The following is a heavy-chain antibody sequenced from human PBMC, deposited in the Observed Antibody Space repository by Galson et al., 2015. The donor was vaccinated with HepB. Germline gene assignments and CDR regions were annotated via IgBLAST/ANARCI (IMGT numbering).Heavy chain of an antibody. D-gene: IGHD3-10*01. CDR1: GFTFSNYG. J-gene: IGHJ4*02. CDR3: ARDKFRGVKALEY. Sequence: SLRLSCAASGFTFSNYGMHWVRQAPGKGLEWVAVIWYDGSDKNYADSVKGRFTVSRDNSKNTVYMQMNSLRVEDTAVYFCARDKFRGVKALEYWGQGVLVTVSS. V-gene: IGHV3-33*01. CDR2: IWYDGSDK.